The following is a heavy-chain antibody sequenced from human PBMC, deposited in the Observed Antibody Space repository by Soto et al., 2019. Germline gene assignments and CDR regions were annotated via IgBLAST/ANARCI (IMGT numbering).Heavy chain of an antibody. Sequence: QVQLQESGPGLVKPSQTLSLTCTVSGGSISSGGYYWSWIRQHPGKGLEWIGYSYYSGRTYYNPSLKSRVTISVDTSKHQFSLKLSSVTAADTAVYSCARDGYYDGLADYWGQGALVTVSS. V-gene: IGHV4-31*03. J-gene: IGHJ4*02. D-gene: IGHD3-22*01. CDR1: GGSISSGGYY. CDR2: SYYSGRT. CDR3: ARDGYYDGLADY.